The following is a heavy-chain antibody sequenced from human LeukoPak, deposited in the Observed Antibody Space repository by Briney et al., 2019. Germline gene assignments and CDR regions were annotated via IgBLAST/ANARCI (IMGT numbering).Heavy chain of an antibody. J-gene: IGHJ5*02. Sequence: PSETLSLTCTVSGGSISSGDYYWRWIRQPPGKGLEWIGYIYYSGSTYYNPSLKSRVTISVDTSKNQFSLKLSSVTAADTAVYYCVGDALYSSTWYPGPWGQGTLVTVSS. CDR1: GGSISSGDYY. D-gene: IGHD2-2*01. CDR2: IYYSGST. CDR3: VGDALYSSTWYPGP. V-gene: IGHV4-30-4*01.